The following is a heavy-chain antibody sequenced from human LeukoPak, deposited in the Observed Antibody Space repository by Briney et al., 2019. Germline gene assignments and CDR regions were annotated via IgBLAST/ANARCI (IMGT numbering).Heavy chain of an antibody. J-gene: IGHJ4*02. CDR2: ISAYNDNT. CDR1: GYTFTSYY. V-gene: IGHV1-18*01. D-gene: IGHD3-3*01. CDR3: ARDWGWYYDFWSGYYTGCEGFDY. Sequence: GASVKLSCKASGYTFTSYYMSWVRQPPGQGREGVGRISAYNDNTIYTHKLEGRVTITRDTSTNTAYMELRSLRSDDTAVYYCARDWGWYYDFWSGYYTGCEGFDYWGQRTLVTVSS.